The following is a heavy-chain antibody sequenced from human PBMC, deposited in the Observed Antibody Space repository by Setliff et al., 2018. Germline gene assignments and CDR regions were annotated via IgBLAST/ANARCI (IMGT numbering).Heavy chain of an antibody. CDR3: ASRCGGDY. V-gene: IGHV4-61*08. Sequence: PSETLSLTCTVSGGSISSGDYYWSWIRQPPGKGLEWIGEIIHSGSTNYSPSLKSRVTISVDTSKNQFSLQLSSVTAADTAVYYCASRCGGDYWGQGTLVTVSS. CDR1: GGSISSGDYY. J-gene: IGHJ4*02. CDR2: IIHSGST.